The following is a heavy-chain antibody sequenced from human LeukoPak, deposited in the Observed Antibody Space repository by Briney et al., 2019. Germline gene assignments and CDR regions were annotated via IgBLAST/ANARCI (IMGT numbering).Heavy chain of an antibody. CDR1: GFTFSSYA. CDR2: ISGSGGST. CDR3: AKSSVPPGYSGSWYLN. D-gene: IGHD6-13*01. Sequence: GGSLRLSCAASGFTFSSYAMSWVRQAPGKGLEWVSAISGSGGSTYYADSVKGRFTISRDNSKNTLYLQMNSLRAEDTAVYYCAKSSVPPGYSGSWYLNWGQGTLVTVSS. V-gene: IGHV3-23*01. J-gene: IGHJ4*02.